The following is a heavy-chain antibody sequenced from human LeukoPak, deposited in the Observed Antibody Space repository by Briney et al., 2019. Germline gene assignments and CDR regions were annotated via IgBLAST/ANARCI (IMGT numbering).Heavy chain of an antibody. V-gene: IGHV3-21*01. Sequence: GGSLRLSCAASGFTFSSYAMNWVRQAPGKGLEWVSSISDNSNYIFYADSVKGRFTISRDNAKNSLFLQMNSLRAEDTAVYYCARSILYPDYWGQGTLVTVSS. CDR3: ARSILYPDY. D-gene: IGHD2-21*01. J-gene: IGHJ4*02. CDR2: ISDNSNYI. CDR1: GFTFSSYA.